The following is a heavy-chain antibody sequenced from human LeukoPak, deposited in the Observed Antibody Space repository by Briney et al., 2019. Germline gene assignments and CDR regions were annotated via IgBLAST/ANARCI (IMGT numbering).Heavy chain of an antibody. CDR2: INPNSGGT. V-gene: IGHV1-2*02. Sequence: ASVKVSCKASGYTFTGYYMHWVRQAPGQGLEWMGWINPNSGGTSYAQKFQGRVTMTRDTSISTAYMELSRLRSDDTAVYYCARLTVTAVTGTGEDYWGQGTLVIVSS. CDR3: ARLTVTAVTGTGEDY. J-gene: IGHJ4*02. D-gene: IGHD6-19*01. CDR1: GYTFTGYY.